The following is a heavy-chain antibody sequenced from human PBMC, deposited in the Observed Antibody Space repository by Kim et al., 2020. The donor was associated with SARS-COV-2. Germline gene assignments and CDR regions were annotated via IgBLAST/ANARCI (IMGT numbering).Heavy chain of an antibody. Sequence: SETLSLTCTVSGGSVSSGSYYWSWIRQPPGKGLEWIGYIYYSGSTNYNPSLKSRVTISVDTSKNQFSLKLSSVTAADTAVYYCARAHWTYDFWSGYYFYFDYWGQGTLVTVSS. CDR3: ARAHWTYDFWSGYYFYFDY. CDR1: GGSVSSGSYY. V-gene: IGHV4-61*01. CDR2: IYYSGST. D-gene: IGHD3-3*01. J-gene: IGHJ4*02.